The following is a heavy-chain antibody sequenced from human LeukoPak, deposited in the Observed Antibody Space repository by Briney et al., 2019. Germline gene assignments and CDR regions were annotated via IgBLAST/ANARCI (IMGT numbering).Heavy chain of an antibody. CDR1: GFAFDDYA. V-gene: IGHV3-9*01. Sequence: GRSLRLSCAASGFAFDDYAVHWVRQAPGKGLEWVSGISWNSGSIGYADSVKGRFTISRDNAKNSLYLQMNSLRAEDTALYYCAKDPNPYGSGSYFGAFDIWGQGTMVTVSS. CDR3: AKDPNPYGSGSYFGAFDI. D-gene: IGHD3-10*01. CDR2: ISWNSGSI. J-gene: IGHJ3*02.